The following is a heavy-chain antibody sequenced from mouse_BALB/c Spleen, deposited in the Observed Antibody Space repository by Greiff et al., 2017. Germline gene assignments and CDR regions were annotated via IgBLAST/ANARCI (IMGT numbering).Heavy chain of an antibody. CDR1: GYTFTSYV. J-gene: IGHJ1*01. CDR3: ARSFYYGSSYGYFDV. CDR2: INPYNDGT. V-gene: IGHV1-14*01. Sequence: EVQLQQSGPELVKPGASVKMSCKASGYTFTSYVMHWVKQKPGQGLEWIGYINPYNDGTKYNEKFKGKATLTSDKSSSTAYMELSSLTSEDSAVYYCARSFYYGSSYGYFDVWGAGTTVTVSS. D-gene: IGHD1-1*01.